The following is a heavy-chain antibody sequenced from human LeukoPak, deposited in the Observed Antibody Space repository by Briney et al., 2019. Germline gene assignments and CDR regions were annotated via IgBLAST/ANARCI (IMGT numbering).Heavy chain of an antibody. Sequence: GGSLRLSCAASGFTFSSYSMNWVRQAPGKGLEWVSSISSSSSYIYYADSVKGRFTISRDNAKNSLYLQMNGLRAEDTAVYYCASSVRYYDSSGHDAFDIWGQGTMVTVSS. CDR2: ISSSSSYI. CDR3: ASSVRYYDSSGHDAFDI. CDR1: GFTFSSYS. J-gene: IGHJ3*02. V-gene: IGHV3-21*01. D-gene: IGHD3-22*01.